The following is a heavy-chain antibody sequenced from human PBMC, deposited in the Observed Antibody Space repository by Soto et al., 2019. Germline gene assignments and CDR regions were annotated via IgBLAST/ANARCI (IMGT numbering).Heavy chain of an antibody. V-gene: IGHV1-18*01. D-gene: IGHD3-3*01. J-gene: IGHJ6*02. CDR1: GYTFTSYG. Sequence: ASVKVSCKASGYTFTSYGINWVRQAPGQGLEWMGWISGHNGNTKYTQKVQGRVTLTTDTSTSTAYMELRSLRSDDTALYYCARAPPDEDFGVVIKVDYYYGMDVWGQGTTVTVSS. CDR2: ISGHNGNT. CDR3: ARAPPDEDFGVVIKVDYYYGMDV.